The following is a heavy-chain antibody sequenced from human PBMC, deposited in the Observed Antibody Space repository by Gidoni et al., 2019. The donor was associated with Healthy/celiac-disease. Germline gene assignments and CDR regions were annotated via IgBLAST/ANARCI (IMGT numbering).Heavy chain of an antibody. V-gene: IGHV3-48*02. Sequence: EVQLVEAGGGLVQPGGSLRLSCAASGFTFSRYSMNWVRQEPGKGLEWVSYISSSSSTIYYADSVKGRFTISRDNDKNSLYLQMNSLRDEDTAVYYCARASRGRGSMDVWGQGTTVTVSS. J-gene: IGHJ6*02. CDR3: ARASRGRGSMDV. CDR2: ISSSSSTI. CDR1: GFTFSRYS. D-gene: IGHD3-16*01.